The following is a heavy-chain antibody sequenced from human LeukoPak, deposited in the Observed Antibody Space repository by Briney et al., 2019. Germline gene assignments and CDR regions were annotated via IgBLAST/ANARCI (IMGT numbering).Heavy chain of an antibody. D-gene: IGHD5-18*01. CDR1: GGSISSGSYY. CDR3: ATADSWIQDSFDY. V-gene: IGHV4-61*02. CDR2: IYTSGST. J-gene: IGHJ4*02. Sequence: SQTLSLTCTVSGGSISSGSYYWSWIRQPAGKGLEWIGRIYTSGSTNYNPSLKSRVTISVDTSKNQFSLKLSSVTAADTAVYYCATADSWIQDSFDYWGQGTLVTVSS.